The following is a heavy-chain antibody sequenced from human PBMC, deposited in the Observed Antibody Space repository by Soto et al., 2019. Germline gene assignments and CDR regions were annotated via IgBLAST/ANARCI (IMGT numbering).Heavy chain of an antibody. J-gene: IGHJ4*02. CDR1: GGSISSGGYY. CDR3: ASGWYYYGSGRAYCFDY. CDR2: IYYTGRT. Sequence: QVQLQESGPGLVKPSQTLSLTCTVSGGSISSGGYYWSWIRQHPGKGLEWIGYIYYTGRTYYNPSLKSRVTISVDTSKNQFSLKLSSVTAADTAVYYCASGWYYYGSGRAYCFDYWGQGTLVTVSS. D-gene: IGHD3-10*01. V-gene: IGHV4-31*03.